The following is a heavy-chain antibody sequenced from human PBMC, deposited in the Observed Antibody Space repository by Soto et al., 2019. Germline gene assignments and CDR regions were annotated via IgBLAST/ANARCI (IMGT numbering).Heavy chain of an antibody. CDR2: TKNKANSYTT. V-gene: IGHV3-72*01. CDR1: GFTFSDRG. Sequence: PGGSLRLSCAASGFTFSDRGMHWVRQAPGKGLEWVGRTKNKANSYTTEYAASAKVRFTISRDYSRDSVYLQMNSLKTDDTAVYYCTIEGAYPGPDFDYWGQGTLVTVSS. J-gene: IGHJ4*02. D-gene: IGHD3-16*01. CDR3: TIEGAYPGPDFDY.